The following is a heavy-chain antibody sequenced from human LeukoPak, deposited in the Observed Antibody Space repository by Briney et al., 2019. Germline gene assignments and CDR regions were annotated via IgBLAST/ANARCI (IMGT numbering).Heavy chain of an antibody. Sequence: SETLSLTCTVSGGSISRYYWSWIRQPPGKGLEWIGYKDYSGSTNYNRSLKSRVTISVDTSKNQFSLKLSSVTAADTAVYYCARGGYTYGFDAFDFWGQETMVTVSS. CDR2: KDYSGST. CDR3: ARGGYTYGFDAFDF. J-gene: IGHJ3*01. V-gene: IGHV4-59*01. CDR1: GGSISRYY. D-gene: IGHD5-18*01.